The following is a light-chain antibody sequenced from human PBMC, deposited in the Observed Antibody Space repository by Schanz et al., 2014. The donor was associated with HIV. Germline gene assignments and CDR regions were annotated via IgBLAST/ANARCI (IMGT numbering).Light chain of an antibody. CDR1: SSAVANYNL. Sequence: QSALTQPASVSGSPGQSITISCTGTSSAVANYNLVSWYQQHPGKAPKLIIFEVNKRPSGLSNRFSGSKSGNTASLTISGLQAEAEADYYCSSYAGSNPYVFGTGTKLTVL. CDR3: SSYAGSNPYV. CDR2: EVN. V-gene: IGLV2-23*02. J-gene: IGLJ1*01.